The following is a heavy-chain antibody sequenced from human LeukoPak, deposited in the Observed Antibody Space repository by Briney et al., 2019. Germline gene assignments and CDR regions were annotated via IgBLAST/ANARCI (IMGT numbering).Heavy chain of an antibody. D-gene: IGHD2-15*01. CDR2: ISSSSSYI. V-gene: IGHV3-21*01. Sequence: GGSLRLSCTASGFTFSNYGMSWVRQAPGKGLEWVSSISSSSSYIYYADSVKGRFTISRDNAKNSLYLQMNSLRAEDTAVYYCARQRGGVGYSLDYWGQGTLVTVSS. CDR3: ARQRGGVGYSLDY. CDR1: GFTFSNYG. J-gene: IGHJ4*02.